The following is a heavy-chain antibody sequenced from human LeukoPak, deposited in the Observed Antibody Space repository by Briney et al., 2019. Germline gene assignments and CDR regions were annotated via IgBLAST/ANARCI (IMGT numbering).Heavy chain of an antibody. CDR3: ARDYSYGLGYYYYMDV. J-gene: IGHJ6*03. V-gene: IGHV3-21*01. CDR2: ISSSSSYI. CDR1: GFTFSSYS. Sequence: GGSLRLSCAASGFTFSSYSMNWVRQAPGKGLEWVSSISSSSSYIYYADSVKGRFTISRDNAKNSLYLQMNSLRAEDTAVYYCARDYSYGLGYYYYMDVWGKGTTVTISS. D-gene: IGHD5-18*01.